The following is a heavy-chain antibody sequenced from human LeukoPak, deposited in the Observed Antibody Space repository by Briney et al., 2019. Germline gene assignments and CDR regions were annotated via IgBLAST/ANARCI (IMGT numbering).Heavy chain of an antibody. CDR2: IKTDGSIT. V-gene: IGHV3-74*01. CDR1: GFTFSSYS. J-gene: IGHJ4*02. Sequence: GGSLRLSCAASGFTFSSYSMNWVRQAPGKGPVWVSRIKTDGSITDYADFVKGRFTISRDNAKNTLYLQMNSLRAEDTAVYYCAREDRWGIAAAGTCFDYWGQGTLVTVSS. D-gene: IGHD6-13*01. CDR3: AREDRWGIAAAGTCFDY.